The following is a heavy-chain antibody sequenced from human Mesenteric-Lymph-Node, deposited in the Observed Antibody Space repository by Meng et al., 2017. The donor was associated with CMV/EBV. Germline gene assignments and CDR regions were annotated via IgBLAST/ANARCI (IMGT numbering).Heavy chain of an antibody. CDR3: ARYSSGSDAYDI. Sequence: SETLSLTCIVSGDSTGSYYWTWIRQPAGKGLEWTGRIHTSGNTNYNPSLKSRLTMSVDTSKKQFSLKLTSLTAADTAVYWCARYSSGSDAYDIWGQGTMVTVSS. J-gene: IGHJ3*02. V-gene: IGHV4-4*07. D-gene: IGHD6-19*01. CDR2: IHTSGNT. CDR1: GDSTGSYY.